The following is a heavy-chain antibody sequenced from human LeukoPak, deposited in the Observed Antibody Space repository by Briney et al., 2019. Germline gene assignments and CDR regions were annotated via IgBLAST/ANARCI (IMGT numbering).Heavy chain of an antibody. Sequence: PSETLSLTCSVSGGSIGTNDWSWIRQVPGKGLEWIGYSSYSGSSNYNPSLKSRVTISVDTSKTQFSLYLNSVTAADTAVYYCARSDTHHIHSSSWHFDYWGQGTLVTVSS. D-gene: IGHD6-13*01. V-gene: IGHV4-59*01. CDR1: GGSIGTND. CDR3: ARSDTHHIHSSSWHFDY. J-gene: IGHJ4*02. CDR2: SSYSGSS.